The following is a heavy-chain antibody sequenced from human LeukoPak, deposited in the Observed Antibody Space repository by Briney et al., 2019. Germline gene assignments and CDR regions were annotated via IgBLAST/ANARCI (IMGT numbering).Heavy chain of an antibody. D-gene: IGHD3-22*01. V-gene: IGHV4-30-2*01. J-gene: IGHJ4*02. Sequence: PSETLSLTCAVSGGSISSGGYSWSWIRQPPGKGLEWIGYIYHSGSTYYNPSLKSRVTISVDRSKSQFSLKLSSVTAADTAVYYCARLGYYDSSGYYAFDYWGQGTLVTVSS. CDR1: GGSISSGGYS. CDR2: IYHSGST. CDR3: ARLGYYDSSGYYAFDY.